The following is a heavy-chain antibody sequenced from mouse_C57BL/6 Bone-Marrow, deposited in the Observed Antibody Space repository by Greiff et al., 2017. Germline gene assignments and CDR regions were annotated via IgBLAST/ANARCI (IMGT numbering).Heavy chain of an antibody. D-gene: IGHD4-1*01. CDR2: IYPGDGDT. CDR3: ARSALELGEAY. CDR1: GYAFSSYW. Sequence: VKLQESGAELVKPGASVKISCKASGYAFSSYWMNWVKQRPGKGLEWIGQIYPGDGDTNYNGKFKGKATLTADKSSSTAYMQLSSLTSEDSAVYFCARSALELGEAYWGQGTLVTVSA. V-gene: IGHV1-80*01. J-gene: IGHJ3*01.